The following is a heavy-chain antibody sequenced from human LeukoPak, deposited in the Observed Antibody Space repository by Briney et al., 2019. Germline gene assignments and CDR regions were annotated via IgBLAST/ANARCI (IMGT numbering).Heavy chain of an antibody. V-gene: IGHV1-69*04. CDR1: GGTFSNEV. Sequence: GASVKVSCKASGGTFSNEVFNWVRQAPGQGLDWMGRIIPILNNRAYAQRFQGRLTITADKSTSTAYMELSSLRSDDTAVYYCARDTPGTAVGGIDVWGQGTLVTVSS. CDR3: ARDTPGTAVGGIDV. CDR2: IIPILNNR. D-gene: IGHD5-18*01. J-gene: IGHJ3*01.